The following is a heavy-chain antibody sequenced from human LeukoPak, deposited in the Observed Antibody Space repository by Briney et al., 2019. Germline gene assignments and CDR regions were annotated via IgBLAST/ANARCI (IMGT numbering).Heavy chain of an antibody. Sequence: SETLSLTCTVSGGSISSGSYYWSWIRQPAGKGLEWIGRIYTSGSTNYNPSLKSRVTIPVDTSKNQFSLKLSSVTAADTAVYYCARGYNYYYYMDVWGKGTTVTVSS. CDR2: IYTSGST. CDR3: ARGYNYYYYMDV. CDR1: GGSISSGSYY. D-gene: IGHD3-22*01. J-gene: IGHJ6*03. V-gene: IGHV4-61*02.